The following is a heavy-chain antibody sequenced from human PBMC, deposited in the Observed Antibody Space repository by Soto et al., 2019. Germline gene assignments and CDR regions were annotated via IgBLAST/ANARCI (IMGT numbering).Heavy chain of an antibody. V-gene: IGHV3-9*01. J-gene: IGHJ4*02. D-gene: IGHD5-12*01. CDR1: GFTFNDHA. CDR2: ISWNSDTI. Sequence: VQLVESGGGLIQPGRSLRLSCAASGFTFNDHAMHWVRQAPGKGPEWVSGISWNSDTINYADSVKGRFTVSRDNAKNSLYLQMNSLRVEDTALYYCAKDVGYSGYDSFDYWGQGTLVTVSS. CDR3: AKDVGYSGYDSFDY.